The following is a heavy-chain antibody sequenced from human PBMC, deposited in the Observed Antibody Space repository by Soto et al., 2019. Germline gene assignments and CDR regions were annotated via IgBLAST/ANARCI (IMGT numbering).Heavy chain of an antibody. CDR1: GFTFDDYA. V-gene: IGHV3-9*01. J-gene: IGHJ4*02. CDR2: ISWNSGTI. D-gene: IGHD2-2*01. CDR3: AKARTYCSSTTCHGFDF. Sequence: GGSLRLSCAASGFTFDDYAMHWVRQVPGKGLEWVSGISWNSGTIDYADSVKGRFTISRDNAKKSLSLQMNSLSAEDTAFYYCAKARTYCSSTTCHGFDFWGQGTLVTVSS.